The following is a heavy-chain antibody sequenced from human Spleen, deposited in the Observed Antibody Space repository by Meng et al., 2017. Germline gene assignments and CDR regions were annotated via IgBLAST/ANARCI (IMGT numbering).Heavy chain of an antibody. CDR3: AMSAYYDTSALQFDY. D-gene: IGHD3-16*01. V-gene: IGHV4-61*01. CDR1: GGSVSSGNHY. Sequence: LRPESGQGRLRPSESLSPICSVSGGSVSSGNHYWSWIRLTPGKGLEWIGYIYHSGYNKYNPSLKNRVTLSVDTSKNQFSLTLSSVTAADTAVYYCAMSAYYDTSALQFDYWGQGTLVTVFS. J-gene: IGHJ4*02. CDR2: IYHSGYN.